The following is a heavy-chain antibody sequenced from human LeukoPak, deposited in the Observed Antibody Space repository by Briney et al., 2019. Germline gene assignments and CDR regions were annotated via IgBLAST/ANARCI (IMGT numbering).Heavy chain of an antibody. V-gene: IGHV3-23*01. CDR1: GFTFSSYN. Sequence: PGGSLRLSCAASGFTFSSYNMNWVRQAPGKGLEWVSAISGSGGSTYYADSVKGRFTISRDNSKNTLYLQMNSLRAEDTAVYYCAKGSGYNPFGRYYYYYYMDVWGKGTTVTVSS. CDR2: ISGSGGST. D-gene: IGHD5-24*01. J-gene: IGHJ6*03. CDR3: AKGSGYNPFGRYYYYYYMDV.